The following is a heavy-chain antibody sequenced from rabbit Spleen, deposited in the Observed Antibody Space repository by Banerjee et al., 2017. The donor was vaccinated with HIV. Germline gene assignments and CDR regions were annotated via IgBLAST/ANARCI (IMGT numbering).Heavy chain of an antibody. CDR3: ARDNGSGDYIDVYFHL. CDR1: GLDFNSSFW. D-gene: IGHD1-1*01. CDR2: IDGGRSATS. Sequence: QEQLVESGGGLVKPGASLTVTCKVSGLDFNSSFWICWVRQAPGKGLEWIACIDGGRSATSQYASWAKGRFTLSKTTSSTVPLQITSMTAADTAAYFCARDNGSGDYIDVYFHLWGQGTLVTVS. J-gene: IGHJ4*01. V-gene: IGHV1S45*01.